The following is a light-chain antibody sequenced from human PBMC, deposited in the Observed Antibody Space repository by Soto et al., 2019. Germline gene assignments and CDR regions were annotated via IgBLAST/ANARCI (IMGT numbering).Light chain of an antibody. J-gene: IGLJ3*02. V-gene: IGLV2-14*01. Sequence: QSALTQSASVSGSPGQSITISCTGTSSDVGGYNYVSWYQQYPGKAPKLMIYEVSNRPSGVSNRFSGSKSGNTASLTISGLQAEDEGDYYCSSYTSFNTLVFGGGTKVTVL. CDR3: SSYTSFNTLV. CDR2: EVS. CDR1: SSDVGGYNY.